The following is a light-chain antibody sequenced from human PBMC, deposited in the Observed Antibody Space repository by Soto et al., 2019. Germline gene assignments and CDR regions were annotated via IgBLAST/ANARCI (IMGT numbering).Light chain of an antibody. CDR2: GAS. CDR1: QSINSD. V-gene: IGKV3-20*01. J-gene: IGKJ1*01. Sequence: IVLTQSPGTLSLSPGETTRLSCRASQSINSDVAWYQQKVGQTPRLLIHGASTRATGIPDRFSGSGSGTDFTLTISRLEPEDFAVYWCQQYDSSPRTFGQGTKVDI. CDR3: QQYDSSPRT.